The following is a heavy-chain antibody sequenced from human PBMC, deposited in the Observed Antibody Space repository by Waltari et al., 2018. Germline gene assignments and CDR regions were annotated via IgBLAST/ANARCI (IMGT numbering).Heavy chain of an antibody. CDR3: ARDRSSSSYIPRDDAFDI. CDR2: IYYSGST. V-gene: IGHV4-59*11. Sequence: QVQLQESGPGLVKPSETLSLTCTVSGGSISSHYWSWIRQPPGKGLEWIGYIYYSGSTNYNPSLKSRVTISVDTSKNQFSLKLSSVTAADTAVYYCARDRSSSSYIPRDDAFDIWGQGTMVTISS. D-gene: IGHD6-6*01. CDR1: GGSISSHY. J-gene: IGHJ3*02.